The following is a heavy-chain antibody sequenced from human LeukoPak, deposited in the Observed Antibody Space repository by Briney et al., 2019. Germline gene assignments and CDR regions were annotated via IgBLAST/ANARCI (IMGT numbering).Heavy chain of an antibody. CDR3: AKDYCSGGSCNWFDP. CDR2: ISYDGSNK. CDR1: GFTFSGYG. V-gene: IGHV3-30*18. J-gene: IGHJ5*02. Sequence: PGGSLRLSCAASGFTFSGYGIHWVRQAPGKGLEWVAVISYDGSNKYYADSVKGRFTISRDNSKNTLYLQMNSLRAEDTAVYYCAKDYCSGGSCNWFDPWGQGTLVTVSP. D-gene: IGHD2-15*01.